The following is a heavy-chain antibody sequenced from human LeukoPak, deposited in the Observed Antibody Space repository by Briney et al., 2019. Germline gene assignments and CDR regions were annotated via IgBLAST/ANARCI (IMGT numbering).Heavy chain of an antibody. Sequence: SVKVSCKASGGTFSSYAISWVRQAPGQGLEWMGGIIPIFGTANYAQKFQGRVTITTDESTRTAYMELSSLRSEDTAVYYCARTSEPTYYYDSSGYGSLDYWGQGTLVTVSS. D-gene: IGHD3-22*01. CDR1: GGTFSSYA. CDR2: IIPIFGTA. J-gene: IGHJ4*02. CDR3: ARTSEPTYYYDSSGYGSLDY. V-gene: IGHV1-69*05.